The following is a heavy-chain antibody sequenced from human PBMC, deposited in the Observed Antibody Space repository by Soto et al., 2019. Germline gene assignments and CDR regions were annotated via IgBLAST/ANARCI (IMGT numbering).Heavy chain of an antibody. D-gene: IGHD2-15*01. J-gene: IGHJ4*02. CDR1: GGSITTGGYY. V-gene: IGHV4-31*03. Sequence: PPETLSLTCTVSGGSITTGGYYWSWIRQLPGKGLEWIGHRYYSESTYYNPSLKSRVSISLDTSKNQFSLKLSFVTAADTAMYYCARTKCSGGSCYSWSLDYWGQGTPVTVSS. CDR3: ARTKCSGGSCYSWSLDY. CDR2: RYYSEST.